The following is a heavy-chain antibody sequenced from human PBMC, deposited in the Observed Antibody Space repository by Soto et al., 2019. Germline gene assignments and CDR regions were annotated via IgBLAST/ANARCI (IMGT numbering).Heavy chain of an antibody. CDR1: GFTFSSYA. V-gene: IGHV3-30-3*01. J-gene: IGHJ3*02. CDR3: ASEERAFDI. Sequence: QVQLVESGGGVVQPGRSLRLSCAASGFTFSSYAMHWVRQAPGKGLEGVAVISYDGSNKYYADSVKGRFTISRDNSKNTLYLQMNSLKAEDTAVYYCASEERAFDIWGQGTMVTVSS. CDR2: ISYDGSNK.